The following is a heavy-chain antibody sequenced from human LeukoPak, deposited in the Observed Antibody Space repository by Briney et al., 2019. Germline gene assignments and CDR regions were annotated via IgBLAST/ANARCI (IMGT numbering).Heavy chain of an antibody. Sequence: PSETLSLTCTVSGYSISSAYYWGWIRPSPGKGLEWIGSIYHSGSSYYNPSLKSRVTISVDTSKNQFSLKLSSVTAADTAVYYCARERDNWFDPWGQGTLVTVSS. CDR2: IYHSGSS. V-gene: IGHV4-38-2*02. CDR3: ARERDNWFDP. CDR1: GYSISSAYY. J-gene: IGHJ5*02.